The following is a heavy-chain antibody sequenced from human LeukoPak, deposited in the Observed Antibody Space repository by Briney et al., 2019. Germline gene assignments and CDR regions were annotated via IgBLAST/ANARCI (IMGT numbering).Heavy chain of an antibody. V-gene: IGHV4-39*01. CDR3: ARIVVAATDYFDY. CDR1: GRSITSSSYY. J-gene: IGHJ4*02. Sequence: SQTMSLTCTVAGRSITSSSYYWGWLRQPPGKGLEWIGRIYYSQTTYYNPSPKSRVTISVDTSKNQFSLKLSSVTAADTAVYYCARIVVAATDYFDYWGQGTLVTVSS. CDR2: IYYSQTT. D-gene: IGHD2-15*01.